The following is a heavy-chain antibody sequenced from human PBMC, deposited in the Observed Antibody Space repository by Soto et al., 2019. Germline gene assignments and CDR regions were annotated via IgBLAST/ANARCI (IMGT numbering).Heavy chain of an antibody. D-gene: IGHD6-13*01. V-gene: IGHV4-34*01. J-gene: IGHJ4*02. CDR2: INHSGST. CDR3: ARPAIAAAVSAFDY. Sequence: QVQLQQWGAGLLKPSETLSLTCAVYGGSFSGYYWSWIRQPPGKGLGWIGEINHSGSTNYNPSLKSRVTISVDTSENQFSLKLGSVTAADTVVYYCARPAIAAAVSAFDYWGQGTLVTVSS. CDR1: GGSFSGYY.